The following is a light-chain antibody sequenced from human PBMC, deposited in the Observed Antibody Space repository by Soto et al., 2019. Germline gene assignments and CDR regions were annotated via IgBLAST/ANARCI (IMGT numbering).Light chain of an antibody. CDR1: QSVTSN. CDR2: DAS. CDR3: QQYNDRPRT. J-gene: IGKJ1*01. V-gene: IGKV3-15*01. Sequence: EIVMTQSPATLSVSPGERATLSCRASQSVTSNLAWYQQKPGQAPRLLIYDASTRATGLPARFSCSGSGTEFTLTISSLQSEDFAVYYCQQYNDRPRTFGQGTKVEIK.